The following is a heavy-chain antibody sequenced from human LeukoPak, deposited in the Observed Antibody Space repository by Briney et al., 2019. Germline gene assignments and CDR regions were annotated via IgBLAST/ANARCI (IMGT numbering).Heavy chain of an antibody. D-gene: IGHD6-13*01. J-gene: IGHJ4*02. Sequence: KPGESLKISCAASGFTFSSYSMNWVRQAPGKGLEWVSSISSSSSYIYYADSVKGRFTISRDNAKNSLYLQMNSLRAEDTAVYYCARDGVSAYWGQGTLVTVSS. CDR3: ARDGVSAY. V-gene: IGHV3-21*01. CDR1: GFTFSSYS. CDR2: ISSSSSYI.